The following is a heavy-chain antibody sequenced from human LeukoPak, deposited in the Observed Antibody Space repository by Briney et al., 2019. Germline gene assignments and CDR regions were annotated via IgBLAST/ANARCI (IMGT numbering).Heavy chain of an antibody. CDR1: GGSISSYY. Sequence: PSETLSLTCTVSGGSISSYYWNWIRQPPGKGLEWIGYIYYSGSTNYNPSLKSRVTISVDTSENQFSLKLSSVTAADTAVYYCARGSSGWFNWFDPWGQGTLVTVSS. CDR3: ARGSSGWFNWFDP. D-gene: IGHD6-19*01. J-gene: IGHJ5*02. V-gene: IGHV4-59*01. CDR2: IYYSGST.